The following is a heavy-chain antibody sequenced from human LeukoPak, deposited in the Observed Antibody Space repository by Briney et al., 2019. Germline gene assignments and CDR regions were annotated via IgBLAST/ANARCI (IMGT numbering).Heavy chain of an antibody. CDR1: GGTFSGYY. CDR3: AGSSGSYFAVAY. V-gene: IGHV4-34*08. J-gene: IGHJ4*02. D-gene: IGHD1-26*01. CDR2: IYHTGST. Sequence: SETLSLTCAVYGGTFSGYYWSWIRQSPGKGLEWIGQIYHTGSTNYNPSLRSRVTISVDTSKNQFSLKLSSVTAADTAVYYCAGSSGSYFAVAYWGQGTLVTVSS.